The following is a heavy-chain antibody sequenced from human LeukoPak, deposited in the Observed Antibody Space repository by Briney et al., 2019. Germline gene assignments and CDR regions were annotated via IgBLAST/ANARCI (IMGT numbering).Heavy chain of an antibody. CDR2: ISWNSGRI. J-gene: IGHJ4*02. Sequence: GRSLRLSCAASGFTFDDYAMHWVRQVPGKGLEWVSGISWNSGRIGYADSAKGRFTISRDNAKNSLYLQMNSLRAEDTALYYCAKDWAATVRGTDYWGQGTLVTVSS. CDR1: GFTFDDYA. CDR3: AKDWAATVRGTDY. D-gene: IGHD4-17*01. V-gene: IGHV3-9*01.